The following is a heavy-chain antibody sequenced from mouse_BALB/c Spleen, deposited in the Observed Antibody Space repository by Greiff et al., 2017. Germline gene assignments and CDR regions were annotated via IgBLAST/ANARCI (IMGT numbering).Heavy chain of an antibody. J-gene: IGHJ4*01. V-gene: IGHV1-67*01. D-gene: IGHD1-1*01. CDR3: ARSVPITTVVHYYAMDY. Sequence: VQLQQSGPELVTPGVSVKISCKGSSYTFTDYAMHWVKQSHAKSLEWIGVISTYYGNTNYNQKFKGKATMTVDKSSSTAYMELARLTSEDSAVYYCARSVPITTVVHYYAMDYWGQGTSVTVSS. CDR2: ISTYYGNT. CDR1: SYTFTDYA.